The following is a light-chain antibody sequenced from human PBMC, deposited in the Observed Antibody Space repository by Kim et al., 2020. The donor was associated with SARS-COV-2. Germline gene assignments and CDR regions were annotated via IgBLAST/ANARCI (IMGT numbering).Light chain of an antibody. CDR2: TTF. CDR1: QRVISNY. Sequence: EKANHPRRAGQRVISNYVAWYQKRPGQAPRPLIYTTFPRAGGIPDRLSGGGSGTEFTPTIRKVESEEFAVHFSKLNGRIPCTFGQGKRLEIK. J-gene: IGKJ5*01. CDR3: KLNGRIPCT. V-gene: IGKV3-20*01.